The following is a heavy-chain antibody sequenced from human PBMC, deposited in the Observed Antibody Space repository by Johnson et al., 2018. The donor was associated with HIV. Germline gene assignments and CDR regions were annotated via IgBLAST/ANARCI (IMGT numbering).Heavy chain of an antibody. Sequence: QVQLVESGGGLVKPGGSLRLSCAASGFTFSDYYMSWIRQAPGKGLEWLSYISSSGTTIYYADSVKGRLTISRDNSKNTLYLQMNSLRAEDTAVYYCAKDPVQGVGLDIWGQGTMVTVSS. D-gene: IGHD2-8*02. J-gene: IGHJ3*02. CDR2: ISSSGTTI. CDR3: AKDPVQGVGLDI. CDR1: GFTFSDYY. V-gene: IGHV3-11*04.